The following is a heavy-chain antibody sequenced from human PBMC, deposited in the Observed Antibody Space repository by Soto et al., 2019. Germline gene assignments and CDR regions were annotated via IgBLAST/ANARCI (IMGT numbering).Heavy chain of an antibody. D-gene: IGHD3-10*01. CDR2: IGGTDGKT. V-gene: IGHV3-23*01. CDR3: AEGIFSSSPAAAGSFVY. CDR1: GFTFSSYA. Sequence: EVQLLESGGDLVQPGGSLRLSCAASGFTFSSYAMSWVRQAPGKGLEWVAAIGGTDGKTYYADSVKGRFTISRDNSENTLYLQMSRLRAEYTAVYFCAEGIFSSSPAAAGSFVYWGQGALVTVAS. J-gene: IGHJ4*02.